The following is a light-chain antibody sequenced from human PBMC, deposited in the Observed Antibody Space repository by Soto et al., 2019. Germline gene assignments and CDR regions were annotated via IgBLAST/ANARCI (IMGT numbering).Light chain of an antibody. CDR2: GAS. CDR3: QHYNSYSEA. Sequence: EIMMTQSPATLSVYPGERATLSCRASQSVNIYLAWYQQKPGQAPRLLIFGASSRATGIPARFSGSGSGTEFNLTISSLQSEDFAVYYCQHYNSYSEAFGQGTKVDIK. CDR1: QSVNIY. J-gene: IGKJ1*01. V-gene: IGKV3D-15*01.